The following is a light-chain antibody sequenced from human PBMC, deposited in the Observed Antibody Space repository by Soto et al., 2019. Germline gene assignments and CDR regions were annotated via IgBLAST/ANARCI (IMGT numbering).Light chain of an antibody. CDR3: QQYDSYPWT. J-gene: IGKJ1*01. V-gene: IGKV1-5*03. CDR1: QGINTW. Sequence: DIQMTQSPSSLSASVGDRVTITCRASQGINTWLAWHQQKPGSAPKLLIYHASSLESGAPSRFSGSGSGTEFTLSISSLQPDDFGTYYCQQYDSYPWTFGQGTTVELK. CDR2: HAS.